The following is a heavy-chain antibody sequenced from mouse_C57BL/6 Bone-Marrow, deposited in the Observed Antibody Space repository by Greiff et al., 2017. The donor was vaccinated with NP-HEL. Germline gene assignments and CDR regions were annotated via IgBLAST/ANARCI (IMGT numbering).Heavy chain of an antibody. D-gene: IGHD2-3*01. Sequence: QVQLKESGPGLVQPSQSLSITCTVSGFSLTSYGVHWVRQSPGKGLEWLGVIWSGGSTDYNAAFISRLSISKDNSKSQVFFKMNSLQADDTAIYYCASLDGHYEDYYAMDYWGQGTSVTVSS. CDR3: ASLDGHYEDYYAMDY. J-gene: IGHJ4*01. CDR1: GFSLTSYG. V-gene: IGHV2-2*01. CDR2: IWSGGST.